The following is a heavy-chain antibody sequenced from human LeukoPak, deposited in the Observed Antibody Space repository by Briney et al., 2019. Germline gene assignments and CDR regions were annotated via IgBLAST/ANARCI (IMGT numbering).Heavy chain of an antibody. CDR2: IIPIFGTA. Sequence: GASVKVSCKASGGTFISYAISWVRQAPGQGLEWMGGIIPIFGTANYAQKFQGRVTITADESTSTAYMELSSLRSEDTAVYYCAMGVDYYYGMDVWGQGTTVTVSS. D-gene: IGHD2-8*01. V-gene: IGHV1-69*13. CDR1: GGTFISYA. J-gene: IGHJ6*02. CDR3: AMGVDYYYGMDV.